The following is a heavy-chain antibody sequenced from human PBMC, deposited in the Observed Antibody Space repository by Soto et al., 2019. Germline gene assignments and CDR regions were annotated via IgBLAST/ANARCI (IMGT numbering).Heavy chain of an antibody. D-gene: IGHD3-10*01. CDR2: LNHSGST. Sequence: SATLSITCAFNCPSFFGPYWSWIRQAPWVGLEWIGELNHSGSTNYNPSLKSRVTISLDTSKNHFSLKLSSVSAADTAVYYCARVSGIYYYGMDVWGQGTTVTVSS. CDR1: CPSFFGPY. CDR3: ARVSGIYYYGMDV. J-gene: IGHJ6*02. V-gene: IGHV4-34*01.